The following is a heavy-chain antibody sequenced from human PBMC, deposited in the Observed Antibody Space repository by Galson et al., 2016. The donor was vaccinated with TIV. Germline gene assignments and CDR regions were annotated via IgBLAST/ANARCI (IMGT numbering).Heavy chain of an antibody. CDR2: IFTDGTT. CDR3: ATVNTNSRKYFDY. J-gene: IGHJ4*02. V-gene: IGHV4-4*07. D-gene: IGHD5-18*01. Sequence: SETLSLTCSVSGGSVSRYYWSWVRQSPGKGLEWIGRIFTDGTTTYNPSLKSRVAISVDTSRRQFSLRLRSVTAADTALYYCATVNTNSRKYFDYWGQGIQVTVSS. CDR1: GGSVSRYY.